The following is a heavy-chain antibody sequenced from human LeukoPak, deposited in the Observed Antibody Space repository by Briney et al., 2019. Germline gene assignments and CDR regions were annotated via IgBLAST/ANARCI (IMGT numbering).Heavy chain of an antibody. J-gene: IGHJ4*02. CDR1: GFTFSSYA. Sequence: PGGSLRLSCAASGFTFSSYAMHWVRQAPGKGLEWVAVISYDGSNKYYADSVKGRFTISRDNSKNTLYLQMNSLRAEDTAVYYCARSIAGAGTPFDYWGQGTLVTVSS. D-gene: IGHD6-19*01. V-gene: IGHV3-30-3*01. CDR2: ISYDGSNK. CDR3: ARSIAGAGTPFDY.